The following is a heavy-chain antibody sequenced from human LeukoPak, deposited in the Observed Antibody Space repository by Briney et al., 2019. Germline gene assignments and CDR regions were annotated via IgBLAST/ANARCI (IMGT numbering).Heavy chain of an antibody. D-gene: IGHD2-15*01. CDR2: IDSSSNTI. CDR1: GFPFSNFA. CDR3: GRDLWGYHESGGGGNR. J-gene: IGHJ4*02. Sequence: GGSLRLSCAASGFPFSNFALHWVRQAPGKGLEWISYIDSSSNTIYYADSVKGRFTISRDNAKNSLYLQMNSLRDEDTAVYYCGRDLWGYHESGGGGNRWGQGTLVTVSS. V-gene: IGHV3-48*02.